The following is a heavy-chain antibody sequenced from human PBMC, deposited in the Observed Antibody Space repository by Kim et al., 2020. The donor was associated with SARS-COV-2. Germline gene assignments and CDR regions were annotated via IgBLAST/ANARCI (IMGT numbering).Heavy chain of an antibody. CDR1: GFTFSSYS. CDR3: ARDTTYYYDSSGYYTGGAFDI. D-gene: IGHD3-22*01. Sequence: GGSLRLSCAASGFTFSSYSMNWVRQAPGKGLEWVSYISSSSSTIYYADSVKGRFTISRDNAKNSLYLQMNSLRDEDTAVYYCARDTTYYYDSSGYYTGGAFDIWGQGTMVTVSS. V-gene: IGHV3-48*02. CDR2: ISSSSSTI. J-gene: IGHJ3*02.